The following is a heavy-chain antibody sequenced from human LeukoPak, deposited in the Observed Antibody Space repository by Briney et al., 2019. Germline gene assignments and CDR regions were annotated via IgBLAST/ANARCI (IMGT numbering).Heavy chain of an antibody. CDR3: ARGLVERQWFRPYYFDY. CDR1: GGSISTYY. D-gene: IGHD1-1*01. V-gene: IGHV4-4*07. J-gene: IGHJ4*02. CDR2: IYTGGYT. Sequence: SETLSLTCTVSGGSISTYYWNWIRQPAGKGLEWIGRIYTGGYTNYNPSVKSRVTISVDTSKNQLSLKLSSVTAADTAVYYCARGLVERQWFRPYYFDYWGQGTLVTVSS.